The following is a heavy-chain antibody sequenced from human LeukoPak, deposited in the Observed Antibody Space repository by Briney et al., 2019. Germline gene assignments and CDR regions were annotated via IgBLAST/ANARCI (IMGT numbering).Heavy chain of an antibody. Sequence: PGGSLRLSCAASGFTFSSYGMHWVRQAPGKGLEWVAVIWYDGSNKYYADSVKGRFTISRDNSKNTLYLQMNSLRAEDTAVYYCARARSGWYFDYWGQGTLVTVSS. J-gene: IGHJ4*02. CDR1: GFTFSSYG. D-gene: IGHD6-19*01. CDR3: ARARSGWYFDY. CDR2: IWYDGSNK. V-gene: IGHV3-33*01.